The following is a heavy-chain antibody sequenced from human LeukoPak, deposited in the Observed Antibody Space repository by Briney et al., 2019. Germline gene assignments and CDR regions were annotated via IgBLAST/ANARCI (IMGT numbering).Heavy chain of an antibody. D-gene: IGHD1-26*01. V-gene: IGHV3-7*05. CDR1: GFTFSTYW. CDR2: IKQDGTEK. J-gene: IGHJ4*02. Sequence: GGSLRLSCAASGFTFSTYWMNWVRQAPGKGLEWVANIKQDGTEKYYVDSVKGRFTISRDNANNSLYLQMNSLRAEDTTVYYCARGYYPPEYWGPGTLVTVSS. CDR3: ARGYYPPEY.